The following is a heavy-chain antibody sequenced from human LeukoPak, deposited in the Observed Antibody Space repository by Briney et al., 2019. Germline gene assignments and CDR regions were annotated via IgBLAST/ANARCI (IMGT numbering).Heavy chain of an antibody. CDR3: ARGVYDSSSREGLDYYYMDV. Sequence: SQTLSLTCTVSGGAISSGGDYWSWIRQHPGKGLEWIGYIYHSGSTYYNPSLKSRVTMSVDTSKNQFSLKVSSVTAADTAVYYCARGVYDSSSREGLDYYYMDVWGKGTTVTVSS. D-gene: IGHD6-6*01. CDR1: GGAISSGGDY. J-gene: IGHJ6*03. CDR2: IYHSGST. V-gene: IGHV4-31*03.